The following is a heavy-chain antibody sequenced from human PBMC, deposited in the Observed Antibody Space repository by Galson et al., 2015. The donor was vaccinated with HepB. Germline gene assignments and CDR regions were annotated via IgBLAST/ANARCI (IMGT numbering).Heavy chain of an antibody. CDR3: ARGGRIAARLDY. D-gene: IGHD6-6*01. CDR2: ISYDGNNK. Sequence: SLRLSCAASAFTFSYYPMHWVRQAPGRGLEWVAAISYDGNNKYYADSVEGRFAISRDNSMNTLYLQMNSLRSEDTAVYYCARGGRIAARLDYWGRGTLVTVSS. J-gene: IGHJ4*02. V-gene: IGHV3-30*09. CDR1: AFTFSYYP.